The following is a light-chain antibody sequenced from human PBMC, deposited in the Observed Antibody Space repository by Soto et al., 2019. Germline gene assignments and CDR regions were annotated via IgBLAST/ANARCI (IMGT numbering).Light chain of an antibody. J-gene: IGKJ4*01. CDR1: QSVLYSSNNKNY. Sequence: DIVMTQSPDSLPVSLGERATINCKSSQSVLYSSNNKNYLAWYQQKPGQPPKLLIYWASTRQSGVPERFSGSGSGTDFTLTISSLQADDVEVYFCQQYYSNQFNFGGATKADIX. V-gene: IGKV4-1*01. CDR3: QQYYSNQFN. CDR2: WAS.